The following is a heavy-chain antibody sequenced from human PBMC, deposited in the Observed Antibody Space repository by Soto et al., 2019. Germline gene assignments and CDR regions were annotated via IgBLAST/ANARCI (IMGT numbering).Heavy chain of an antibody. V-gene: IGHV3-15*01. Sequence: EVQLVESGGGLVKPGGSLRLSCAASGFTFSNAWMSWVRQAPGTGLEWVVRIKSKTDGGTTDYAAPVKGRFTISRDDSKDTLYLQMNSLKTEDTAVYYCTTALADGDFNTGNYWGHGTLVTVSS. CDR2: IKSKTDGGTT. D-gene: IGHD4-17*01. J-gene: IGHJ4*01. CDR1: GFTFSNAW. CDR3: TTALADGDFNTGNY.